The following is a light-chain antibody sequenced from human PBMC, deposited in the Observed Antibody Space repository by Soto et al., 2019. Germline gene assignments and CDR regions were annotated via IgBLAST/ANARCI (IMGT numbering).Light chain of an antibody. CDR3: QQYNNWPIL. CDR1: QSVSSN. Sequence: EIVMTQSPATLSVSPGERATLSCRASQSVSSNLAWYQQKPGQAPRLLIYGASTRATGIPARFSGSGSGTEFTITISSLQSEDFAVYYCQQYNNWPILFGQGTKVEIK. CDR2: GAS. J-gene: IGKJ1*01. V-gene: IGKV3-15*01.